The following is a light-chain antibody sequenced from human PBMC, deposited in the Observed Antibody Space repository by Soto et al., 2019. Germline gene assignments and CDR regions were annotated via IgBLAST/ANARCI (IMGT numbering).Light chain of an antibody. V-gene: IGLV2-8*01. Sequence: QSALTQPPSASGYPGQSVTISCTGTSSDVGGYNSVSWYQQHPGKAPRLMIYEVSKRPSGVPDRFSGSKSGSTASLTVSGLQAEDEADYYCSSYAGRLVFGGGTKLTVL. CDR3: SSYAGRLV. J-gene: IGLJ2*01. CDR2: EVS. CDR1: SSDVGGYNS.